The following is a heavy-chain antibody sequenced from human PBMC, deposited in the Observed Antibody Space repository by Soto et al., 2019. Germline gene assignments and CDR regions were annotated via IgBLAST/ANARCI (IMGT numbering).Heavy chain of an antibody. Sequence: SETLSLTCTVSGGSISSYYWSWIRQPPGKGLEWIGYIYYSGSTNYNPSLKSRVAISVDTSKNQFSLKLSSVTAADTAVYYCARALRDSSGYFGTRSYYFDYWGQGTLVTVSS. V-gene: IGHV4-59*01. D-gene: IGHD3-22*01. CDR1: GGSISSYY. CDR3: ARALRDSSGYFGTRSYYFDY. J-gene: IGHJ4*02. CDR2: IYYSGST.